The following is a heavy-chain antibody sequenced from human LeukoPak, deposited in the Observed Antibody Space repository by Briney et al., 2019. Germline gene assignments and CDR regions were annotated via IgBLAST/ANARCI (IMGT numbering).Heavy chain of an antibody. CDR3: ARAQYPYYYYYMDV. CDR1: GGSISSTTYS. J-gene: IGHJ6*03. CDR2: IYNSGST. V-gene: IGHV4-39*07. D-gene: IGHD2-2*02. Sequence: PSETLSLTCTVSGGSISSTTYSWGWICQPPGKGLEWIGSIYNSGSTNYNPSLKSRVTMSVDTSKNQFSLKLSSVTAADTAVYYCARAQYPYYYYYMDVWGKGTTVTVSS.